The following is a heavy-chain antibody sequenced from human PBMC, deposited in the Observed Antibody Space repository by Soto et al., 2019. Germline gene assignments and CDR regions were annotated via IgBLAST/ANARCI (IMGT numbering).Heavy chain of an antibody. CDR2: IKRKTDGGTT. CDR3: TSLEA. CDR1: GLTLTNAW. Sequence: EVQLVESGGGLVRPGGSLRLSCAASGLTLTNAWMNWVRQAPGQGLEWVGRIKRKTDGGTTDYAAPVKGRFTISRDDSKNTLYLQMNSLKSEDTAVYSCTSLEAWGQGTLVTVSS. J-gene: IGHJ5*02. V-gene: IGHV3-15*07.